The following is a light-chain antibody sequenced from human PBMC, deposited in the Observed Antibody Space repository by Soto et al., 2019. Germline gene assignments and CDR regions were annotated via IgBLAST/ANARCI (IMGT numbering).Light chain of an antibody. CDR1: LSVTSY. V-gene: IGKV3-20*01. CDR3: QQYGTSPRT. Sequence: ENVLTQSAGTLSWSAGERATLSCGASLSVTSYLAWYQKKPGQPPRLLIYGAYNRPTGIPDRFTGSGSGTDFNLTISRLQTEDFAVYYCQQYGTSPRTFGQGTKVDIK. CDR2: GAY. J-gene: IGKJ2*01.